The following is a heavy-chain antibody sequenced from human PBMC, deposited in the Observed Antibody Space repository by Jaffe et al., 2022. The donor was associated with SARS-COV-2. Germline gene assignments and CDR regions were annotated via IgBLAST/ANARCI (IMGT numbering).Heavy chain of an antibody. CDR3: ARSRKLTVGWGWYFDL. V-gene: IGHV4-59*01. CDR1: GGSISSYY. D-gene: IGHD4-17*01. CDR2: IYYSGST. J-gene: IGHJ2*01. Sequence: QVQLQESGPGLVKPSETLSLTCTVSGGSISSYYWSWIRQPPGKGLEWIGYIYYSGSTNYNPSLKSRVTISVDTSKNQFSLKLNSVTAADTALYYCARSRKLTVGWGWYFDLWGRGTLVTVSS.